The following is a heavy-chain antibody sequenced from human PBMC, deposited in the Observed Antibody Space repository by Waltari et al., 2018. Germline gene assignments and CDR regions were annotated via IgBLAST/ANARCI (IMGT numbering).Heavy chain of an antibody. CDR1: GLTFRNYW. J-gene: IGHJ4*02. Sequence: EVQLVESGGGLVQPGGSLRLSCAASGLTFRNYWMIWVRQAPGKGLEGVANIKQDGSVKYYVDSVKGRFTISRDNANNLLYLQMNSLRGGDTAVYYCASRYCSIDRCYASSWNSFDCWGQGTLVTVSS. D-gene: IGHD2-15*01. CDR2: IKQDGSVK. CDR3: ASRYCSIDRCYASSWNSFDC. V-gene: IGHV3-7*03.